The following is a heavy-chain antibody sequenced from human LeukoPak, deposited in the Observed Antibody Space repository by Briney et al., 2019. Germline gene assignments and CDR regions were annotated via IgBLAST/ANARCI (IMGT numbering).Heavy chain of an antibody. CDR1: GFTFNYAW. J-gene: IGHJ6*02. V-gene: IGHV3-15*04. CDR3: TTDEDWNYARKDV. D-gene: IGHD1-7*01. Sequence: PGGSLRLSYAASGFTFNYAWMSWGRQVTGKGLEWVGETVSEIDGGTTDYATPVKGRFTISRDDSKSTLYLQMNSLKIEDTAVYYCTTDEDWNYARKDVWGQGATVIVSS. CDR2: TVSEIDGGTT.